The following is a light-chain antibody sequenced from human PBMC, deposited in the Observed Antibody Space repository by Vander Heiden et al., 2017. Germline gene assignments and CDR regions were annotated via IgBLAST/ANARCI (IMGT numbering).Light chain of an antibody. V-gene: IGKV1-39*01. CDR3: QRSDSTPGT. CDR1: QSISSY. CDR2: AAS. J-gene: IGKJ1*01. Sequence: DIQMTQSPSSLSASVGDRFIITCRASQSISSYLNWYQQKPGKAPKLLIYAASSLQSGVPSRFSGSGSGTDFTLTISSLQPEDFATYYCQRSDSTPGTFGQGTKVEIK.